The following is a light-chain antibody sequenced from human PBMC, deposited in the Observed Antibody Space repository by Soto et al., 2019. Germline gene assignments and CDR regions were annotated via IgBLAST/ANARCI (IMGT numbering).Light chain of an antibody. V-gene: IGKV3-15*01. CDR3: QQHNSWPLS. J-gene: IGKJ4*01. Sequence: EVVMTQSPATLSVSPGERATLSCRASQSVGDRLAWYQQKPGQPPRLLIYGASTRATGIPARFSGSGSEAGFTLTICSLQSEDLAVYYCQQHNSWPLSFGGGTKVEI. CDR1: QSVGDR. CDR2: GAS.